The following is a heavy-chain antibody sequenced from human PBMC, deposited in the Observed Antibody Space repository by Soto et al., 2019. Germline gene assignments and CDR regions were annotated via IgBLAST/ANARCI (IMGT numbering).Heavy chain of an antibody. CDR2: IYYSGNT. J-gene: IGHJ2*01. D-gene: IGHD6-13*01. Sequence: QVQLLESGPGLLKSSETLSLTCIVSGGSMSNYYWSWIRQPPGKGLEWIGYIYYSGNTKYNPSLKSRITISKDTSKNQFSLKLSSVTAADTAVYYCARVGYSSSWFWYFDLWGRGTLVTVSS. CDR3: ARVGYSSSWFWYFDL. V-gene: IGHV4-59*01. CDR1: GGSMSNYY.